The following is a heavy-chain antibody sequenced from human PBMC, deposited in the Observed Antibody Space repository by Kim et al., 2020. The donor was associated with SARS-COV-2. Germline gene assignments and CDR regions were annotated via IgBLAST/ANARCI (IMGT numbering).Heavy chain of an antibody. D-gene: IGHD3-10*01. V-gene: IGHV4-39*07. CDR1: GGSISSSSYY. CDR3: ARDPTFYYGSGSYYPGPYYYYGMDV. Sequence: SETLSLTCTVSGGSISSSSYYWGWIRQPPGKGLEWIGSIYYSGSTYYNPSLKSRVTISVDTSKNQFSLKLSSVTAADTAVYYCARDPTFYYGSGSYYPGPYYYYGMDVWGQGTTVTVSS. J-gene: IGHJ6*02. CDR2: IYYSGST.